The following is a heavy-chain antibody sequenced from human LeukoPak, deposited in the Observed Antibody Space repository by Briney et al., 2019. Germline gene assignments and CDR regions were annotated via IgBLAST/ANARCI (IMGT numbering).Heavy chain of an antibody. V-gene: IGHV3-48*01. CDR1: GFTFSTYS. Sequence: AGGSLRPSCAVSGFTFSTYSMSWVRQAPGKGLEWISFIRHDSSDIYYADSVKGRFTISRDNARDSLYLQMNSLRAEDTAVYYCARDWFGELIWGQGTLVTVSS. J-gene: IGHJ4*02. CDR2: IRHDSSDI. CDR3: ARDWFGELI. D-gene: IGHD3-10*01.